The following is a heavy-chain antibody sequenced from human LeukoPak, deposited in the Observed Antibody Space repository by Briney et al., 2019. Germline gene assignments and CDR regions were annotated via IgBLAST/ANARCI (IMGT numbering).Heavy chain of an antibody. D-gene: IGHD3-3*01. V-gene: IGHV1-69*13. J-gene: IGHJ4*02. CDR3: ARGDFWSGYQRQSPLNY. Sequence: SVKVSCKSSGGTFSSYAISWVRQAPGQGLEWMGGIIPIFGTANYAQKFQGRVTITADESTSTAYMELSSLRSEDTAVYYCARGDFWSGYQRQSPLNYWGQGTLVTVSS. CDR1: GGTFSSYA. CDR2: IIPIFGTA.